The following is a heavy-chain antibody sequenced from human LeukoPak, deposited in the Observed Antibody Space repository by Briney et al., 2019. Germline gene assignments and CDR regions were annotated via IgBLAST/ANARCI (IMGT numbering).Heavy chain of an antibody. Sequence: NPSETLFLTCTVSGYSISSGYYWGWIRQPPGKGLEWIGSIYHSGSTYYNPSLKSRVTISVDTSKNQFSLKLSSVTAADTAVYYCARDSYYYGSGSYSHNWFDPWGQGTLVTVSS. CDR2: IYHSGST. D-gene: IGHD3-10*01. V-gene: IGHV4-38-2*02. CDR3: ARDSYYYGSGSYSHNWFDP. CDR1: GYSISSGYY. J-gene: IGHJ5*02.